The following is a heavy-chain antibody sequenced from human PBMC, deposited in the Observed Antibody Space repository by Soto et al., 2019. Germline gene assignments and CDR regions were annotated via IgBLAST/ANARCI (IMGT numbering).Heavy chain of an antibody. V-gene: IGHV4-31*03. CDR1: GGSISSGGYY. CDR2: IYYSGST. CDR3: ARWAHSSTSLSGMDV. D-gene: IGHD2-2*01. J-gene: IGHJ6*02. Sequence: QVQLQESGPGLVKPSQTLSLTCTVSGGSISSGGYYWSWIRQHPGKGLEWIGYIYYSGSTYYNPSRKSRVTIAVDTSKNQFSLKLSSVTAADTAVYYCARWAHSSTSLSGMDVWGQGTTVTVSS.